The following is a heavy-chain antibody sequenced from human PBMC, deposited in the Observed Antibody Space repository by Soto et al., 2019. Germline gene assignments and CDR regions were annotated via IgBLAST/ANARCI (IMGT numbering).Heavy chain of an antibody. CDR2: INAGNGNT. Sequence: ASVKVSCKASGYTFTSYAMHWVRQAPGQRLEWMGWINAGNGNTKYSQKFQGRVTITRDTSASTAYMELSGLRSEDTAVYYCARDLENSSSSGNYYYYMDVWGKGTTVTVSS. CDR1: GYTFTSYA. V-gene: IGHV1-3*01. CDR3: ARDLENSSSSGNYYYYMDV. D-gene: IGHD6-6*01. J-gene: IGHJ6*03.